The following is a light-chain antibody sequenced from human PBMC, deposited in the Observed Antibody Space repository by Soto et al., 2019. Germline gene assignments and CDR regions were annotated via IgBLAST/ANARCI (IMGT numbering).Light chain of an antibody. CDR1: SSYIGTAYD. Sequence: QSVLTQPPSLSGAPGQRVTISCTGSSSYIGTAYDVHWYQHLPGTAPKLLIYGNKNRPSGVPDRFSGSKSGISASLAITGLQAEDEGLYYCQSYDSSLSHVVFGGGTKLTVL. CDR2: GNK. J-gene: IGLJ2*01. CDR3: QSYDSSLSHVV. V-gene: IGLV1-40*01.